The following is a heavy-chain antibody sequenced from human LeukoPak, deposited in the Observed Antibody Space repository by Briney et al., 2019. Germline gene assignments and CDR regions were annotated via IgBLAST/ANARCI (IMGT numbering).Heavy chain of an antibody. CDR3: ARHRRYLHRGNSGKYFDY. Sequence: SETLSLTCTVSGGSISSGDYYWSWIRQPPGKGLEWIGYIYYSGSTYYNPSLKSRVTISVDTSKNQFSLKLSSVTAADTAVYYCARHRRYLHRGNSGKYFDYWGQGTLVTVSS. V-gene: IGHV4-30-4*01. J-gene: IGHJ4*02. CDR1: GGSISSGDYY. CDR2: IYYSGST. D-gene: IGHD4-23*01.